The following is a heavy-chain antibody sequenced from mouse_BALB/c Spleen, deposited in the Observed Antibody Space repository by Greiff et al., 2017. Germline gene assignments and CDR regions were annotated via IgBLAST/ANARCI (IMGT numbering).Heavy chain of an antibody. D-gene: IGHD1-1*01. Sequence: VQLQESGAELVRPGTSVKISCKASGYTFTNYWLGWVKQRPGHGLEWIGDIYPGGGYTNYNEKFKGKATLTADTSSSTAYMQLSSLTSEDSAVYFCARSITTDYYAMDYWGQGTSVTVSS. CDR2: IYPGGGYT. J-gene: IGHJ4*01. CDR1: GYTFTNYW. V-gene: IGHV1-63*02. CDR3: ARSITTDYYAMDY.